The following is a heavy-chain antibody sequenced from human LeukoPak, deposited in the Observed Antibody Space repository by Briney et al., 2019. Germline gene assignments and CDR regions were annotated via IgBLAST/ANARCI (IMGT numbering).Heavy chain of an antibody. CDR2: ISYDGENK. CDR3: AAMDISQMTKFHGIDY. CDR1: GFDISGQA. D-gene: IGHD5-12*01. V-gene: IGHV3-30*04. Sequence: QSGGSLRLSCAASGFDISGQAMHWVRPAPGKGLEWVALISYDGENKHYSDSVKGRFTVSRDNSRNTLFLQMQSLRPADTAVYYCAAMDISQMTKFHGIDYWGQGTLVTVSS. J-gene: IGHJ4*02.